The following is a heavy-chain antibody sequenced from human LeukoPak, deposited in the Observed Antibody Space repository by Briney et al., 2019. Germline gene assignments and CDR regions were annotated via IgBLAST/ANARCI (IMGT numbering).Heavy chain of an antibody. CDR2: ISSSSSTI. V-gene: IGHV3-48*01. J-gene: IGHJ3*02. Sequence: GGSLRLSCAASGFTFSSYSMNWVRQAPGKGLEWVSYISSSSSTIYYADSVKGRFTISRDNAKNSLYLQMNSLRAEDTAVYYWARDQGQGYNFWGGYGGSNMAFDIWGQGTMVTVSS. CDR1: GFTFSSYS. CDR3: ARDQGQGYNFWGGYGGSNMAFDI. D-gene: IGHD3-3*01.